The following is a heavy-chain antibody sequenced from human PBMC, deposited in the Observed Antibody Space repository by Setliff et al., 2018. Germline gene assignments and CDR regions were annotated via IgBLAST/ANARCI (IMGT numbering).Heavy chain of an antibody. J-gene: IGHJ2*01. CDR1: GGSFSGYQ. CDR2: INHSGST. D-gene: IGHD2-21*01. V-gene: IGHV4-34*01. CDR3: ARAQVVFAISAPVWYFEV. Sequence: PSETLSLTCVVYGGSFSGYQWSWIRQPPGKGLEWIGGINHSGSTNYNPSLKSRVSISVEKSKNQFSLKLTSVTAADTAVYYCARAQVVFAISAPVWYFEVWGRGTQVTVSS.